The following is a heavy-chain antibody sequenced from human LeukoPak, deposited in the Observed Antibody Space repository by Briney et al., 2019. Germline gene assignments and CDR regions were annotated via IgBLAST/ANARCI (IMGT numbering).Heavy chain of an antibody. V-gene: IGHV3-73*01. CDR2: IRSKANSYAT. Sequence: HSGGSLRLSCAASGFTFSGSARHWVRQASGKGLEWVGRIRSKANSYATAYAASVKGRFTISRDDSKNTAYLQMNSLKTEDTAVYYCTTFYYYDSPDAFDIWGQGTMVTVSS. CDR3: TTFYYYDSPDAFDI. D-gene: IGHD3-22*01. CDR1: GFTFSGSA. J-gene: IGHJ3*02.